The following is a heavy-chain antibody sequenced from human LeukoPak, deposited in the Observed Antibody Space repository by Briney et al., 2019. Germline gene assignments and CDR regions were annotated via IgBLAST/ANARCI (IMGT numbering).Heavy chain of an antibody. V-gene: IGHV3-48*04. Sequence: GGSLRLSCAASGFTFSSYSMNWVRQAPGKGLEWVSYISSSSSTIYYADSVKGRFTISRDNAKNSLYLQMNSLRAEDTAVYYCARDWSGWYFDYWGQGTLVTVSS. CDR1: GFTFSSYS. J-gene: IGHJ4*02. CDR3: ARDWSGWYFDY. CDR2: ISSSSSTI. D-gene: IGHD3-3*01.